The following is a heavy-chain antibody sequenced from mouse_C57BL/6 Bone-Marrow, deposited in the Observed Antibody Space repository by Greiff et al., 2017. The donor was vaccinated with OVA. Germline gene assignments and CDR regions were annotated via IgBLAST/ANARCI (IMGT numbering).Heavy chain of an antibody. CDR2: IYPGSGST. Sequence: VQLQQPGAELVKPGASVKMSCKASGYTFTSNWITWVKQRPGQGLEWIGDIYPGSGSTNYNEKFKSKATLTVDTSSSTAYMQLSSLTSEDSAVYYCARFDYGGSYYFDYWGQGTTLTVSS. V-gene: IGHV1-55*01. D-gene: IGHD2-4*01. J-gene: IGHJ2*01. CDR1: GYTFTSNW. CDR3: ARFDYGGSYYFDY.